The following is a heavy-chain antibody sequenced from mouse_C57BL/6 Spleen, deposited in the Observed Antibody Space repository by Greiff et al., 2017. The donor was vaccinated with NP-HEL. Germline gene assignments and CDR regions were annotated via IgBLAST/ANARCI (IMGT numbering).Heavy chain of an antibody. CDR3: ARGNFYDGYVDY. CDR2: IDPSDSET. V-gene: IGHV1-52*01. D-gene: IGHD2-3*01. J-gene: IGHJ2*01. CDR1: GYTFTSYW. Sequence: QVQLQQPGAELVRPGSSVKLSCKASGYTFTSYWMHWVKQRPIQGLEWIGNIDPSDSETHYNQKFKDKATLTVDKSSSTAYMQLSSLTSEDSAVYYCARGNFYDGYVDYWGQGTTLTVSS.